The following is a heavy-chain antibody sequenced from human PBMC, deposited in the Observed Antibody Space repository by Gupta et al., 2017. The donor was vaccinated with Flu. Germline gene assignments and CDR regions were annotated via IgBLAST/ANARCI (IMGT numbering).Heavy chain of an antibody. CDR3: ARCSGDFWSGYHYYFDY. Sequence: EVQLVESGGGLVQSGGSLRLSCAASGFTFSIYWISWVRQAPGKGLEWLANIKQDGSEKDYADVVKGRFFISRDNAKNSLYLQLNSLRAEDTAVYYCARCSGDFWSGYHYYFDYWGRGTLVTVSS. D-gene: IGHD3-3*01. CDR2: IKQDGSEK. J-gene: IGHJ4*02. CDR1: GFTFSIYW. V-gene: IGHV3-7*01.